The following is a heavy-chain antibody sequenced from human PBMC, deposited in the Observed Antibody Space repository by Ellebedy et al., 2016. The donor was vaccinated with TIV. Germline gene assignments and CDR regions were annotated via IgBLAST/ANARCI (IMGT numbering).Heavy chain of an antibody. CDR2: INPDSGGT. D-gene: IGHD3-22*01. V-gene: IGHV1-2*04. Sequence: AASVKVSCKASGYTFTGHYMHWVRQAPGRGLEWMGWINPDSGGTKYAQNFQGWVTMTRDTSISTAYMELRRLRSDDTAVYYCARDYYDSSGGSFDYWGQGTLVTVSP. CDR1: GYTFTGHY. J-gene: IGHJ4*02. CDR3: ARDYYDSSGGSFDY.